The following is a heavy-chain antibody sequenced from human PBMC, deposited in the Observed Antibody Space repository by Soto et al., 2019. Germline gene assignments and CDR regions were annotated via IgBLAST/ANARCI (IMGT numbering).Heavy chain of an antibody. V-gene: IGHV3-30*18. Sequence: PVGSLRLSCAASGFTFSSYGMHWFRKAPGKGLEWVAVISYDGSNKYYADSVKGRFTISRDNSKNTLYLQMNSLRAEDTAVYYCAKDKDIVLMVYAYYGMDVWGQGTTVTVSS. CDR3: AKDKDIVLMVYAYYGMDV. CDR2: ISYDGSNK. D-gene: IGHD2-8*01. J-gene: IGHJ6*02. CDR1: GFTFSSYG.